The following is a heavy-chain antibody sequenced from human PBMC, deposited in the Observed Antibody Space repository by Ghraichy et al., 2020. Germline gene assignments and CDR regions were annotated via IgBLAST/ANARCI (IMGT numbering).Heavy chain of an antibody. J-gene: IGHJ4*02. CDR2: INDDGKER. CDR3: ARDPNDGALDY. V-gene: IGHV3-7*03. CDR1: GFTFSNSW. D-gene: IGHD1-1*01. Sequence: GGSLRLSCTASGFTFSNSWMSWVRQAPGKGLEWVANINDDGKERYYVDSVKGRFTISRDNAKNSLYLQMNSLRVDDTAVYYCARDPNDGALDYWGRGILVAVSS.